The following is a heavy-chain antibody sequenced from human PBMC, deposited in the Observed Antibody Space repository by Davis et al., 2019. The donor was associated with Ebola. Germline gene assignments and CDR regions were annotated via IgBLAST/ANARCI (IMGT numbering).Heavy chain of an antibody. CDR3: TRVIVVVADTGYFDY. Sequence: GESLKISCAASGFTFTNAWMSWVRQAPGKGLEWVGRIKSKTDGGTTDYAAPAKGRFTISRDDSKNTLYLQMNSLKTEDTAVYYCTRVIVVVADTGYFDYWGQGTLVTVSS. CDR2: IKSKTDGGTT. CDR1: GFTFTNAW. D-gene: IGHD2-15*01. J-gene: IGHJ4*02. V-gene: IGHV3-15*01.